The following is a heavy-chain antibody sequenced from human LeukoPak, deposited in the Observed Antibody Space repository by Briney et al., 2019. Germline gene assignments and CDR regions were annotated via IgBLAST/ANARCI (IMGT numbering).Heavy chain of an antibody. CDR2: INPNSGGT. D-gene: IGHD3-22*01. J-gene: IGHJ1*01. CDR1: GYTFTGYY. Sequence: PEASEKVSCKASGYTFTGYYIHWVRQAPGQGLEWMAWINPNSGGTNYAQKFQGRVTMTRDTSISTAYMELTRLTSDDTALYYCARGYFDSSDFEYFHHWGQGTLVTVSS. V-gene: IGHV1-2*02. CDR3: ARGYFDSSDFEYFHH.